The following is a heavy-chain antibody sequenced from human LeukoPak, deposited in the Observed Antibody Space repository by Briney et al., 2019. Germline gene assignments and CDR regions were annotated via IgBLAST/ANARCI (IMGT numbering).Heavy chain of an antibody. CDR1: GFTFSSYG. Sequence: GGSLRLSCAASGFTFSSYGMHWVRQAPGKGLEWVAFIRYDGSNKYHADSVKGRFTISRDNSKNTLCLQMNSLRAEDTAVYYCAKDMAKYNWNDNWFDPWGQGTLVTVSS. CDR3: AKDMAKYNWNDNWFDP. V-gene: IGHV3-30*02. D-gene: IGHD1-1*01. CDR2: IRYDGSNK. J-gene: IGHJ5*02.